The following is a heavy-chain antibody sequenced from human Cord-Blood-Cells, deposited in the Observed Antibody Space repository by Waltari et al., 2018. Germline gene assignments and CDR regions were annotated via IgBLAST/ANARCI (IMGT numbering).Heavy chain of an antibody. J-gene: IGHJ4*02. V-gene: IGHV4-39*01. CDR3: ARHLQLTGDFDY. Sequence: QLQLQESGPGLVKPSETLSLTCTVSGGSISSSSYYWGWIRQPPGKGLEWIGRIYYSGSTYYNPSLKSRVTISVDTSKDQFSLKLSSVTAADTAVYYCARHLQLTGDFDYWGQGTLVTVSS. D-gene: IGHD7-27*01. CDR1: GGSISSSSYY. CDR2: IYYSGST.